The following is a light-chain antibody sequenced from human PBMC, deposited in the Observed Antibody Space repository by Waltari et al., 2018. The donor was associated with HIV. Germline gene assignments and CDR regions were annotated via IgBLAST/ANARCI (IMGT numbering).Light chain of an antibody. J-gene: IGLJ2*01. CDR2: EVS. Sequence: QSALTQPASVSGSPGQSIAISCTGSTSDIGAYNYVSWFQQHPGKAPKLIIFEVSNRPSAVSNRFSGSKSGNTASLTISGLQAEDEADYYCSTYTGRGTDTVLFAGGTKLTVL. CDR1: TSDIGAYNY. V-gene: IGLV2-14*01. CDR3: STYTGRGTDTVL.